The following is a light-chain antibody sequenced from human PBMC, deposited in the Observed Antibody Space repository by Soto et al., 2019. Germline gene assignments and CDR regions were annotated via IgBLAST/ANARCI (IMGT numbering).Light chain of an antibody. Sequence: EIVMTQSPATLSLSPGERASLSCRASQSVGSNLAWYQQTAGQAPRLLIYGASTRATGIPARFSGSGSGTEFTLTISSLQSEDFAVYSCQQYTNSPYTFGQGTKLEIK. V-gene: IGKV3-15*01. CDR2: GAS. CDR1: QSVGSN. J-gene: IGKJ2*01. CDR3: QQYTNSPYT.